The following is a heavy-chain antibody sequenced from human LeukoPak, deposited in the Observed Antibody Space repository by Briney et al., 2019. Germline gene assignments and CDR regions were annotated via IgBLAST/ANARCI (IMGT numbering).Heavy chain of an antibody. CDR3: ARGNVLGYCSSTSCLMYYFDY. J-gene: IGHJ4*02. CDR2: ISAYNGNT. D-gene: IGHD2-2*01. Sequence: ASVKVSCKASAYTFTSYGISWVRQAPGQGLEWMGWISAYNGNTNYAQKLQGRVTMTTDTSTSTAYMELSSLRSEDTAVYYCARGNVLGYCSSTSCLMYYFDYWGQGTLVTVSS. V-gene: IGHV1-18*01. CDR1: AYTFTSYG.